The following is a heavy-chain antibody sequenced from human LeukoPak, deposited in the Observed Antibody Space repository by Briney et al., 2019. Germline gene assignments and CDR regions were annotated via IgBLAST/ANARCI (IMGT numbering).Heavy chain of an antibody. J-gene: IGHJ4*02. CDR1: GFTFSSYE. V-gene: IGHV3-9*03. D-gene: IGHD3-22*01. Sequence: GGSLRLSCAASGFTFSSYEMNWVRQAPGKGLEWVSGISWNSGSIGYADSVKGRLTISRDNAKNSLYLQMNSLRAEDMALYYCAKDIGAYYYDSSGYYFDYWGQGTLVTVSS. CDR3: AKDIGAYYYDSSGYYFDY. CDR2: ISWNSGSI.